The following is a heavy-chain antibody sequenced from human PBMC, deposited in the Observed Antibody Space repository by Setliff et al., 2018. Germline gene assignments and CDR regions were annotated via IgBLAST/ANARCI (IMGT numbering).Heavy chain of an antibody. J-gene: IGHJ3*02. V-gene: IGHV3-48*01. CDR1: GFTFSSYS. CDR3: TLFGDRDTVDT. D-gene: IGHD3-16*01. CDR2: ISSSSSTI. Sequence: GGSLRLSCAASGFTFSSYSMNWVRQAPGKGLEWVSYISSSSSTIYYADSVKGRFTISRDNAKNSLYLQMNSLRAEDTAVYYCTLFGDRDTVDTWGQGTMVTVS.